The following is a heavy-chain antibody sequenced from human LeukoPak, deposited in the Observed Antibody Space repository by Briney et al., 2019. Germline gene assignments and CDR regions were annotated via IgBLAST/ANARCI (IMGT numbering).Heavy chain of an antibody. D-gene: IGHD3-10*01. CDR3: ARDGPLYYGSGSNFDY. Sequence: GGSLRLSCAASGFTFSSYSMNWVRQAPGKGLEWVSVIYSGGSTYYADSVKGRFTISRDNSKNTLYLQMNSLRAEDTAVYYCARDGPLYYGSGSNFDYWGQGTLVTVSS. CDR1: GFTFSSYS. V-gene: IGHV3-66*02. CDR2: IYSGGST. J-gene: IGHJ4*02.